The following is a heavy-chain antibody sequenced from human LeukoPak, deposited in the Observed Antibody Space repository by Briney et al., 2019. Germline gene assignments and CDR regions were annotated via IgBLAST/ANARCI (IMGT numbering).Heavy chain of an antibody. V-gene: IGHV4-39*01. CDR1: GGFISSSTSY. D-gene: IGHD3-10*01. CDR3: ARQTYGSGSYYNLDC. Sequence: PSETLSLTCSVSGGFISSSTSYWGWIRQPPGKGLEWIGTIYYSGSTYYNPSLKSRVTISVDTPKNQFSLKLGSVTAADTAVYYCARQTYGSGSYYNLDCWGQGTLVTVSS. CDR2: IYYSGST. J-gene: IGHJ4*02.